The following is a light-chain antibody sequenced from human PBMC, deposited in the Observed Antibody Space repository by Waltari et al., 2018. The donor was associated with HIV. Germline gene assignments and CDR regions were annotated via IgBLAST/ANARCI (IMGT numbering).Light chain of an antibody. CDR2: GAS. CDR1: QRVRDN. CDR3: QQYNNWPFT. V-gene: IGKV3-15*01. Sequence: EIVMTQFPATLSVSPGERVNLSCRASQRVRDNLAWYQKKPGQAPRLLIYGASSRATEIPDRFSGSGSGTEFTLSISSPQSDDFALYYCQQYNNWPFTFGPGTKVDFK. J-gene: IGKJ3*01.